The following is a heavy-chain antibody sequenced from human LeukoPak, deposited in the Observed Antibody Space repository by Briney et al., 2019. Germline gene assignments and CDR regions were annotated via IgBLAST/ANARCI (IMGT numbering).Heavy chain of an antibody. CDR1: GFTFSSYS. CDR2: ISSSSSYI. V-gene: IGHV3-21*01. CDR3: ARSGSYENYFDY. Sequence: GGSLRLSCAASGFTFSSYSMNWVRQAPGKGLEWVSSISSSSSYIYYADSVKGRFTISRDNAKNSLYLQMNSLRAEDTAVYYCARSGSYENYFDYWGQGTLVTVSS. J-gene: IGHJ4*02. D-gene: IGHD1-26*01.